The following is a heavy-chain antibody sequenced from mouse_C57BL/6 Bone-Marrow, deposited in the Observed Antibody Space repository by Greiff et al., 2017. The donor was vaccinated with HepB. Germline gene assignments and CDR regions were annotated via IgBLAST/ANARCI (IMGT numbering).Heavy chain of an antibody. D-gene: IGHD1-1*01. Sequence: QVQLQQPGTELAKPGTSVKLSCKASGYTFTSYWMHWVKQRPGQGLEWIGVIDPSDSYTNYNQKFKGKATLTVDTSSSTAYMQLSSLTSEDSAVYYCARGGIYYYGRGFAYWGQGTLVTVSA. CDR3: ARGGIYYYGRGFAY. J-gene: IGHJ3*01. CDR2: IDPSDSYT. V-gene: IGHV1-59*01. CDR1: GYTFTSYW.